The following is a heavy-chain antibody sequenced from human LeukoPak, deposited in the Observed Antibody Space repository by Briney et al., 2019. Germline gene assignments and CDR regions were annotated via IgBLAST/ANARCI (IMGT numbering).Heavy chain of an antibody. D-gene: IGHD3-16*01. CDR1: GYIFTSYW. CDR3: ARARILLTFGGLRGTKTDAFDI. Sequence: GESLKISCKGSGYIFTSYWIAWVRLMPGKGLEWMGIIYPGDSDTRNSPSFQGQVTISADKSISTAYLQWSSLKASDTAMYFCARARILLTFGGLRGTKTDAFDIWGQGTMVTVSS. CDR2: IYPGDSDT. J-gene: IGHJ3*02. V-gene: IGHV5-51*01.